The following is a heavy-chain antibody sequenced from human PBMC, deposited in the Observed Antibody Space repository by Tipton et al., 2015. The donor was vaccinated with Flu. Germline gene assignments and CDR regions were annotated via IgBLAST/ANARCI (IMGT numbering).Heavy chain of an antibody. D-gene: IGHD2-8*02. CDR1: GGSINNYF. J-gene: IGHJ3*02. Sequence: TLSLTCSVSGGSINNYFWSWLRQPPGKGLEWIGYVYYTGYTKYNPSLKTRVTISRDTSQNQLSLKLSSVTAADTAFYFCARRGPSGASAGGVWSSDSFDIWGQGRIVTVS. CDR2: VYYTGYT. CDR3: ARRGPSGASAGGVWSSDSFDI. V-gene: IGHV4-59*08.